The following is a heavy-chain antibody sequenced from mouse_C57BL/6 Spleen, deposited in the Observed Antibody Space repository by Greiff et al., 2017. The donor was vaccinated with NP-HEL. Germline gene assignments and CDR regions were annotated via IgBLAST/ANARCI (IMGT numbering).Heavy chain of an antibody. CDR3: ARHERGGFTLDY. CDR1: GFTFSSYG. Sequence: EVKVVESGGDLVKPGGSLKLSCAASGFTFSSYGMSWVRQTPDKRLEWVATISSGGSYTYYPDSVKGRFTISRDNAKNTLYLQMSSLKSEDTAMYYCARHERGGFTLDYWGQGTTLTVSS. CDR2: ISSGGSYT. D-gene: IGHD1-1*01. V-gene: IGHV5-6*01. J-gene: IGHJ2*01.